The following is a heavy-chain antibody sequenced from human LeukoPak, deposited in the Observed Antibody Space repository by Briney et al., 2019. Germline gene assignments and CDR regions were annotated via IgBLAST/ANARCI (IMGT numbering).Heavy chain of an antibody. CDR1: GFTFSDYS. D-gene: IGHD1-14*01. V-gene: IGHV3-48*01. CDR2: IDSSSGTI. CDR3: ARDPPRRYDY. Sequence: PGGSLRLFCAASGFTFSDYSMNWVRQAPGKGLEWISYIDSSSGTIYYADSVKGRFTISRDNAKNSLYLQMSSLRAEDTAVYYCARDPPRRYDYWGQGTLVTVSS. J-gene: IGHJ4*02.